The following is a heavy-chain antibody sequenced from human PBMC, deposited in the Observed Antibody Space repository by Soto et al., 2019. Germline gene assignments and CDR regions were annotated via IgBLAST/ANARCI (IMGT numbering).Heavy chain of an antibody. Sequence: PGGSLRLSCAASGFTFSSYVMSWVRQAPGKGLEWVSGITGSGGSTYYADSVKGRFTISRDNSKNTLYLQVNSLRAEDTAVYYCAKKVNSGPGSQYFDYWGQGTLVTVSS. D-gene: IGHD3-10*01. CDR3: AKKVNSGPGSQYFDY. J-gene: IGHJ4*02. CDR1: GFTFSSYV. CDR2: ITGSGGST. V-gene: IGHV3-23*01.